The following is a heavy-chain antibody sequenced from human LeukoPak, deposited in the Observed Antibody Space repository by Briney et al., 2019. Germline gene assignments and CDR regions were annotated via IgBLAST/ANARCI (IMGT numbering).Heavy chain of an antibody. Sequence: ASVKVSCKASGGTFSSYAISWVRQAPGQGLELLGWVSAANNPEYSQKFQGRVVITRDASATTSYLELNSLRSEDTAVYYCAMSVEMPPIPSFDYWGQGTLVTVSS. CDR3: AMSVEMPPIPSFDY. CDR1: GGTFSSYA. J-gene: IGHJ4*02. D-gene: IGHD5-24*01. CDR2: VSAANNP. V-gene: IGHV1-3*01.